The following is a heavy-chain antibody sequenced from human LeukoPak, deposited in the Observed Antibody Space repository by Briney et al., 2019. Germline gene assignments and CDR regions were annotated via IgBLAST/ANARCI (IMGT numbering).Heavy chain of an antibody. CDR3: ARDRGERDSTWSLPAHGFDI. CDR2: IFPIFRTA. D-gene: IGHD6-13*01. J-gene: IGHJ3*02. Sequence: GASVTVSCKASGGTFRSYAILWLRQAPGQGLEWMGRIFPIFRTANYAQKFQGRLTVTTDESTSTAYIELSSLRPEVTAMYYCARDRGERDSTWSLPAHGFDIWGQGTMVTVSS. CDR1: GGTFRSYA. V-gene: IGHV1-69*05.